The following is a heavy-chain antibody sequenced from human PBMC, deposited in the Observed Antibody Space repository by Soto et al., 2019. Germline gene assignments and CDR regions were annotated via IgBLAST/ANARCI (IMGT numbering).Heavy chain of an antibody. CDR3: AKERVVVPAEKYYYYYGMDV. CDR2: ISYDGSNK. J-gene: IGHJ6*02. CDR1: GFTFSSYG. Sequence: PGGSLRLSCAASGFTFSSYGMHWVRQAPGKGLEWVAVISYDGSNKYYADSVKGRFTISRDNSKNTLYLQMNSLRAEDTAVYYCAKERVVVPAEKYYYYYGMDVWGQGTTVTVYS. V-gene: IGHV3-30*18. D-gene: IGHD2-2*01.